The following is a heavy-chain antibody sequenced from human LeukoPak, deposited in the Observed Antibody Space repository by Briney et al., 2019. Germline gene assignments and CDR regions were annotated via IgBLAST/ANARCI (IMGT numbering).Heavy chain of an antibody. CDR1: GYTFTSYA. CDR2: INPSGGST. D-gene: IGHD3-10*01. V-gene: IGHV1-46*01. J-gene: IGHJ4*02. CDR3: ARAFYYGSGSYYNEGPPPYYFDY. Sequence: ASVKVSCKASGYTFTSYAMHWVRQAPGQGLEWMGIINPSGGSTSYAQKFQGRVTMTRDTSTSTVYMELSSLRSEDTAVYYCARAFYYGSGSYYNEGPPPYYFDYWGQGTLVTVSS.